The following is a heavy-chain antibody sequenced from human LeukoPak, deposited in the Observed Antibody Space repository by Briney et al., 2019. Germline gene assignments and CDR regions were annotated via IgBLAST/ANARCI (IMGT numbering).Heavy chain of an antibody. CDR2: IYYSGST. CDR1: GGSLSSGDYY. V-gene: IGHV4-30-4*01. D-gene: IGHD2-8*01. CDR3: ARGGKWTY. Sequence: SETLSLTCTVSGGSLSSGDYYWSWVRQPPGTGLEWIGYIYYSGSTYYSPSLKSRVTISVDTSKNQFSLKLSSVTAADTAVYYCARGGKWTYWGQGTLVTVSS. J-gene: IGHJ4*02.